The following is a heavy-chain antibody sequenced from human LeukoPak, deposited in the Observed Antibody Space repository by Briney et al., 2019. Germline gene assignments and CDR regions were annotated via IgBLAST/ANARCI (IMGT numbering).Heavy chain of an antibody. V-gene: IGHV4-34*01. D-gene: IGHD2-15*01. CDR1: GGSFSGYY. J-gene: IGHJ5*02. CDR2: INHSGST. CDR3: ARGQGYCSGGSCYNWFDP. Sequence: SETLSLTCAVYGGSFSGYYWSWIRQPPGEGLEWIGEINHSGSTNYNPSLKSRVTISVDTSKNQSSLKLSSVTAADTAVYYCARGQGYCSGGSCYNWFDPWGQGTLVTVSS.